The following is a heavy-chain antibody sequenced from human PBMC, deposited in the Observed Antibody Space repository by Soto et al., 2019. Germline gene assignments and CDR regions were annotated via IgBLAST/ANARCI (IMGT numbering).Heavy chain of an antibody. V-gene: IGHV4-31*03. Sequence: QVKLQESGPGLVKPSQTLSLTCTVSGGSISSGGYYWSWIRQHPGKVLEWIGYIYYSGITYYNPSLKSRITISIDTSKNQFSLKLSSVTAADTAVYYCARAAPGDYGDYGGWFATWGQGTLVNVSS. J-gene: IGHJ5*02. CDR2: IYYSGIT. D-gene: IGHD4-17*01. CDR1: GGSISSGGYY. CDR3: ARAAPGDYGDYGGWFAT.